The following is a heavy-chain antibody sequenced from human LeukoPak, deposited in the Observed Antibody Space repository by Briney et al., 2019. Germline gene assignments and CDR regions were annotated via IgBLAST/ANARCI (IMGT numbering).Heavy chain of an antibody. Sequence: GASVKVSCRASGGTFSNYGISWVRQAPGQGLEWLGRIIPIVGIANYALKFQGRVTISADKSTATAYMELYSLRSEDTAVYYCATSKMGTIDYWGQGTLVTVSS. CDR2: IIPIVGIA. V-gene: IGHV1-69*04. CDR3: ATSKMGTIDY. J-gene: IGHJ4*02. CDR1: GGTFSNYG. D-gene: IGHD1-1*01.